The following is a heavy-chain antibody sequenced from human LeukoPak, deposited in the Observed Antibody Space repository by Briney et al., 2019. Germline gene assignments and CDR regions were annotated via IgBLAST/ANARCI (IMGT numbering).Heavy chain of an antibody. CDR3: AKDFRYYDYVWGSYRLDY. CDR1: GFTFSSYG. J-gene: IGHJ4*02. CDR2: ISYDGSNK. V-gene: IGHV3-30*18. D-gene: IGHD3-16*02. Sequence: PGRSLRLSCAASGFTFSSYGMHWVRQAPCKGLEWVAVISYDGSNKYYADSVKGRFTISRDNSKNTLYLQMNSLRAEDTAVYYCAKDFRYYDYVWGSYRLDYWGQGTLVTVSS.